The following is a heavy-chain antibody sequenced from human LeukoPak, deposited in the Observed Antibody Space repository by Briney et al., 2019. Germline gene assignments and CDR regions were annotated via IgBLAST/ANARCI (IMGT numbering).Heavy chain of an antibody. CDR1: RFTFSTYA. J-gene: IGHJ6*03. V-gene: IGHV3-30*14. CDR2: ISNDGTNE. CDR3: ARDKTQAHHYYYYYYMDV. Sequence: PGGSQRLSCAASRFTFSTYAMHWVRQAPGKGLEWVAGISNDGTNEDHADSVKGRFTISRDNSKNTLYLQMNSLRAEDTAVYYCARDKTQAHHYYYYYYMDVWGKGTTVTVSS.